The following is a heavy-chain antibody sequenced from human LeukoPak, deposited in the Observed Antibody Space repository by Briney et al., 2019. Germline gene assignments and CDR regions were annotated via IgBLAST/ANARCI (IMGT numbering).Heavy chain of an antibody. V-gene: IGHV3-23*01. CDR1: GFTFSSYA. J-gene: IGHJ6*02. CDR3: AKVGGRILLWFGELTYYGMDV. CDR2: ISGSGGST. D-gene: IGHD3-10*01. Sequence: GGSLRLSCAASGFTFSSYAMSWVRQAPGKGLEWVSAISGSGGSTYYADSAKGRFTISRDNSKNTLYLQMNSLRAEDTAVYYCAKVGGRILLWFGELTYYGMDVWGQGTTVTVSS.